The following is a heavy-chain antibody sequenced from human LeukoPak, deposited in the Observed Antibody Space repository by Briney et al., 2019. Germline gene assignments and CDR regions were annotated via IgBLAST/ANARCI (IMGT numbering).Heavy chain of an antibody. Sequence: SVKVSCKASGGTFSSYVISWVRQAPGQGLEWMGRIIPILGIANYAQKFQGRVTITADKSTSTAYTELSSLRSEDTAVYYCASPPADYYDSRDYFDYWGQGTLVTVSS. CDR3: ASPPADYYDSRDYFDY. D-gene: IGHD3-22*01. J-gene: IGHJ4*02. CDR1: GGTFSSYV. V-gene: IGHV1-69*04. CDR2: IIPILGIA.